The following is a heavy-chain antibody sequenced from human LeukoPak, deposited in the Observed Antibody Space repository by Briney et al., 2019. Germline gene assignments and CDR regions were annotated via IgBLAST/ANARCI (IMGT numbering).Heavy chain of an antibody. V-gene: IGHV3-21*01. CDR3: ARARYYDFWSGSYYYGMDV. Sequence: GGSLRLSCAASGFTFSSYSMNWVRQAPGKGLEWVSSISSSSSYIYYADSVKGRFTISRDNAKNSLYLQMNSLRAEDTAVYYCARARYYDFWSGSYYYGMDVWGQGTTVTVSS. CDR2: ISSSSSYI. D-gene: IGHD3-3*01. J-gene: IGHJ6*02. CDR1: GFTFSSYS.